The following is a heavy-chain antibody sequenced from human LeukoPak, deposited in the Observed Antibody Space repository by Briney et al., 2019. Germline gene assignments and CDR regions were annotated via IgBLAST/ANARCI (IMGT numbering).Heavy chain of an antibody. Sequence: ASVKVSCKVSGYTLTELSMHWVRQAPGKGLEWMGGFDPEDGETIYAQKFQGRVTMTEDTSTDTAYMELGSLRSEDTAVYYCATGLVGANLFDYWGQGTLVTVSS. J-gene: IGHJ4*02. CDR1: GYTLTELS. CDR3: ATGLVGANLFDY. V-gene: IGHV1-24*01. CDR2: FDPEDGET. D-gene: IGHD1-26*01.